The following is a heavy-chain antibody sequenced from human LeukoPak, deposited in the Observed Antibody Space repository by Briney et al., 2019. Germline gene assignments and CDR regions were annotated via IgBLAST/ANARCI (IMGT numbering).Heavy chain of an antibody. D-gene: IGHD2-2*01. J-gene: IGHJ6*03. CDR2: IKHDGSEK. Sequence: GGSLRLSCAASGFTFSSYWMSWVRQAPGKGLEWVANIKHDGSEKYYVDSVKGRFTISRDNAKNSLYLQMNSLRAEDTAVYYCARVVEVPAAQYYYYYYYMDVWGKGTTVTVSS. CDR3: ARVVEVPAAQYYYYYYYMDV. V-gene: IGHV3-7*01. CDR1: GFTFSSYW.